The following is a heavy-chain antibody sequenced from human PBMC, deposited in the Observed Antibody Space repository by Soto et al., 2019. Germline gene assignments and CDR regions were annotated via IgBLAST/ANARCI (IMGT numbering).Heavy chain of an antibody. D-gene: IGHD2-21*02. CDR1: GFTFSNAW. CDR3: TTGFSSDCVGFDS. V-gene: IGHV3-15*07. CDR2: VKSRILGETT. J-gene: IGHJ4*02. Sequence: EVQLVESGGDLVKPGGSLRLSCAASGFTFSNAWMHWVRQAPGKGLEWVGRVKSRILGETTDYAAPVKGRFTISRDDSISTVYLQMTSLKTDDTAVYYCTTGFSSDCVGFDSWGQGTMVTVSS.